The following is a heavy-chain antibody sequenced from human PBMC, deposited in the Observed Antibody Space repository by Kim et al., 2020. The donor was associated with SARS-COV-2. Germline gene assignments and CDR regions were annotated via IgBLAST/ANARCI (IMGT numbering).Heavy chain of an antibody. CDR3: AREVGRERGQPERDP. D-gene: IGHD1-26*01. J-gene: IGHJ5*02. V-gene: IGHV3-21*01. Sequence: GGSLRLSCAASGLTFRTHSMNWVRQPPGKGLEWVSSITSDGSYISYADSVKGRFTISRDKTKNSLYLQMNSLRAEDTAVYYCAREVGRERGQPERDPWGPATLVTVPS. CDR1: GLTFRTHS. CDR2: ITSDGSYI.